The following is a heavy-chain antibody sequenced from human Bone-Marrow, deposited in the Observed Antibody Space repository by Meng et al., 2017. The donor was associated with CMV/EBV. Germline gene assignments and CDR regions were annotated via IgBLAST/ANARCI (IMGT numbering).Heavy chain of an antibody. Sequence: GESLKISCAASGFTFTSYSMNWVRQAPGKGLEWVSSISSSSTSIYYAHSVKGRFTTSRDNAKNSLYLQMNSLRAEDTAVYYCARGKKFGSGYRHLIFDYWGQGTLVTVSS. J-gene: IGHJ4*02. D-gene: IGHD3-3*01. CDR2: ISSSSTSI. CDR3: ARGKKFGSGYRHLIFDY. CDR1: GFTFTSYS. V-gene: IGHV3-21*01.